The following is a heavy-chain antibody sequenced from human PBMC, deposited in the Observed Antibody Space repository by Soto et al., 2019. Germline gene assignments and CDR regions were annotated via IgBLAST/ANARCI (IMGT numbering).Heavy chain of an antibody. CDR3: ARDRSPDTTTNYYYALDF. Sequence: EVQLVESGGGLVQPGESLRLSCAASGFTFRTYWMTWVRQAPGKGLEWVANIQQDGSVQHYVDSVRGRFTISRDNAKNSLYLQMNSLRDEDTALYYCARDRSPDTTTNYYYALDFWGQGTMVTVSS. CDR1: GFTFRTYW. D-gene: IGHD2-2*01. CDR2: IQQDGSVQ. J-gene: IGHJ3*01. V-gene: IGHV3-7*01.